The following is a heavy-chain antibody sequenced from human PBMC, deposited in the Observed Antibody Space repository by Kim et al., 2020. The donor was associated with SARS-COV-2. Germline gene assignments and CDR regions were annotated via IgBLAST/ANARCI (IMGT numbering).Heavy chain of an antibody. CDR2: ISGSGGST. CDR3: AKDLPLGYSGYAWTPYYYYGMDV. Sequence: GGSLRLSCAASGFTFSSYAMSWVRQAPGKGLEWVSAISGSGGSTYYADSVKGRFTISRDNSKNTLYLQMNSLRADDTAVYYCAKDLPLGYSGYAWTPYYYYGMDVWGQGTTVTVSS. CDR1: GFTFSSYA. J-gene: IGHJ6*02. V-gene: IGHV3-23*01. D-gene: IGHD5-12*01.